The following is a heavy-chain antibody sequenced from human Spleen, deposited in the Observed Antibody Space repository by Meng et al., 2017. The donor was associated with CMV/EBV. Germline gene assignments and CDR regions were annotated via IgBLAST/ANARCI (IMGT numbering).Heavy chain of an antibody. CDR2: ISGSGDNT. CDR1: GFTFSRYG. J-gene: IGHJ4*02. D-gene: IGHD6-19*01. CDR3: ARDAGQWLGHWGY. Sequence: SGFTFSRYGMNWVRQAPGKGLEWVSAISGSGDNTYYADSVKGRFTISRDNAKNSLYLQMNSLRAEDTAVYYCARDAGQWLGHWGYWGQGTLVTVSS. V-gene: IGHV3-23*01.